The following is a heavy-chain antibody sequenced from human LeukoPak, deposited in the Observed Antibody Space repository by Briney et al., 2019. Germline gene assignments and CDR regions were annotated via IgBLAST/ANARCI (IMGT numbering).Heavy chain of an antibody. CDR1: GFTFTRYD. CDR3: VRDGEGLAISVNYWFDL. CDR2: MNPNNGNT. V-gene: IGHV1-8*01. D-gene: IGHD3-10*01. Sequence: GASVKVSCKASGFTFTRYDINWVRQATGQGLECMGWMNPNNGNTGYAQTFQGRVTITRDTFTSTAYMELRSLTSEDTAVYYCVRDGEGLAISVNYWFDLWGQGTLVTVSS. J-gene: IGHJ5*02.